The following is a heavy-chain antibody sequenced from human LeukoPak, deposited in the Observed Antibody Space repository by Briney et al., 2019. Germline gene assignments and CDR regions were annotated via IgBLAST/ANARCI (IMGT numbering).Heavy chain of an antibody. V-gene: IGHV3-48*03. CDR3: ARDRAPPTSWYFDV. Sequence: GGSLRLSCAASGFTFSSYEMNWVRQAPGEWLEWVSYISSSGSTIYYADSVKGRFTISRDNSKNTLYLQMNSLRADDTAVYYCARDRAPPTSWYFDVWGRGTLVAVSS. J-gene: IGHJ2*01. D-gene: IGHD3-10*01. CDR1: GFTFSSYE. CDR2: ISSSGSTI.